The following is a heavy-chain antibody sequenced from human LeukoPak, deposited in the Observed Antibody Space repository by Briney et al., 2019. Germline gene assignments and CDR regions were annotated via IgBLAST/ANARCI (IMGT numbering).Heavy chain of an antibody. CDR2: ISSDGSSK. D-gene: IGHD1-26*01. CDR1: GFTFSTYG. CDR3: AKGDTGSYPIDY. Sequence: PGGSLRLSCAASGFTFSTYGMHWVRQPPGRGLDWVAVISSDGSSKYYADSVKGRFTISRDNSKNTVYLQMNSLRAEDTAVYYCAKGDTGSYPIDYWGQGTLVTVSS. V-gene: IGHV3-30*18. J-gene: IGHJ4*02.